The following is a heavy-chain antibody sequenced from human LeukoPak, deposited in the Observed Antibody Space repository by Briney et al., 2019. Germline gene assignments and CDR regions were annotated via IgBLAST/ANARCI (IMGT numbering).Heavy chain of an antibody. CDR3: AKDKVSGSGKVLHYGMDV. J-gene: IGHJ6*02. D-gene: IGHD3-10*01. CDR2: ISRNSGSI. CDR1: GFTFDDYA. Sequence: GGSLRLSCAASGFTFDDYAMHWVRQAPGKGLEWVSGISRNSGSIGYADSVKGRFTISRDNAKNSLYLQMNSLRAEDTALYYCAKDKVSGSGKVLHYGMDVWGQGTTVTVSS. V-gene: IGHV3-9*01.